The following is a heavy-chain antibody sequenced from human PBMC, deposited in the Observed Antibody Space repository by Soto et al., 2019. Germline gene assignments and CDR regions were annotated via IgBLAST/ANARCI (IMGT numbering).Heavy chain of an antibody. D-gene: IGHD3-10*01. V-gene: IGHV3-23*01. J-gene: IGHJ5*02. CDR3: AKDHLGAFGSGGNWFDP. CDR2: SSGSGGST. Sequence: EVQLLESGGGLVQPGGSLRLSCAASGFTFSSYAMSWVRQAPGKGLEWVSASSGSGGSTYYADSVKGRFTISRDNSKNTLYLQMNSLRAEDTAVYYCAKDHLGAFGSGGNWFDPWGQGTLVTVSS. CDR1: GFTFSSYA.